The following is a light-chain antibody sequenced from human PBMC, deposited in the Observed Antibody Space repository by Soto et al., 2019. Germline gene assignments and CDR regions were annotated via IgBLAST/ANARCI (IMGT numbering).Light chain of an antibody. CDR2: GAS. V-gene: IGKV3-20*01. CDR1: ESIISNY. CDR3: QQYGRSLT. Sequence: IVLTQSPRTLSLSPGERATLSCRASESIISNYLAWYQQRPGQAPRLLIHGASTRATGIPGRFTGSGSGTDCTLTISRLEPEDFAVYYCQQYGRSLTFGGGTKVEI. J-gene: IGKJ4*01.